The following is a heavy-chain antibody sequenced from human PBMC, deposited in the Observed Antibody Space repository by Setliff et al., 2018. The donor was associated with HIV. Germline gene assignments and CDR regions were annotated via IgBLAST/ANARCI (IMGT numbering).Heavy chain of an antibody. CDR1: GFSFNNAW. CDR3: TGSVWNPGH. D-gene: IGHD1-1*01. CDR2: IKSKSDGGTT. J-gene: IGHJ4*02. Sequence: PGGSLRLSCAASGFSFNNAWMSWVRQAPGKGLEWVGRIKSKSDGGTTDYAAPVKGRFTFSRDDSKRTLYLEMSSLKTEDTAVYYCTGSVWNPGHWGQGSLVTVSS. V-gene: IGHV3-15*01.